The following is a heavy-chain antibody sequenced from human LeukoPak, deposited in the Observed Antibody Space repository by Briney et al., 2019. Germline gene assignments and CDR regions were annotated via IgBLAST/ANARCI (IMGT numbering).Heavy chain of an antibody. CDR1: GFTFSNYV. D-gene: IGHD3-22*01. CDR2: VSGSGGRGAT. V-gene: IGHV3-23*01. J-gene: IGHJ4*02. CDR3: ANPPPVVITGSG. Sequence: PGGSLRLSCSGSGFTFSNYVMSWVRQAPGKGLEWVSCVSGSGGRGATYYTDSVKGRFTISRDNAKNTMYLQMNSLSGEDTAIYYCANPPPVVITGSGWGQGTLVTVSS.